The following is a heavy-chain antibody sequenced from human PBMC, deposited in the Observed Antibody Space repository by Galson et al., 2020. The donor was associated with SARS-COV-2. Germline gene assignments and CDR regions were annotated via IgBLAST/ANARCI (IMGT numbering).Heavy chain of an antibody. J-gene: IGHJ4*02. D-gene: IGHD3-22*01. CDR3: ATGTDDHTSSCYDY. Sequence: GGSLRLSCAASGFSLSNSAMHWVRQAPGKWLEWVAIVSYYGTTKYNTDSVKGRFTITRDISKNTMYLQMNSLRPEDTAVYYCATGTDDHTSSCYDYWGQGARVTVSS. CDR2: VSYYGTTK. CDR1: GFSLSNSA. V-gene: IGHV3-30*04.